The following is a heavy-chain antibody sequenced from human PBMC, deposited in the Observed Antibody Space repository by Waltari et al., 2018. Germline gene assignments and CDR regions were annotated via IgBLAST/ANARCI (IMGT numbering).Heavy chain of an antibody. D-gene: IGHD3-3*01. CDR2: IYYSGRT. Sequence: QLQLQESGPGLVKPSETLSLTCTVSGGSISSSSSYWGWIRQPPGKGLEWIGSIYYSGRTNYNPSLKSRVTISIDTSKIQFSLKRRSVTVADTAVYYCARANTIFGVIRTWYYMDVWGKGTPVTVSS. V-gene: IGHV4-39*07. J-gene: IGHJ6*03. CDR1: GGSISSSSSY. CDR3: ARANTIFGVIRTWYYMDV.